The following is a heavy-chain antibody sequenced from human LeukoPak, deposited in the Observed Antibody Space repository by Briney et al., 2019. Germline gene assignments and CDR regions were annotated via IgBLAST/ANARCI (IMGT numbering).Heavy chain of an antibody. CDR2: ISSSSSYI. J-gene: IGHJ4*02. Sequence: GGSLRLSCAASGFTFSSYSMNWVRQAPGKGLEWVSSISSSSSYIYYADLVKGRFAISRDNAKNSLYLQMNSLRAEDTAVYYCARDRRRTDIVVVPAANDYWGQGTLVTVSS. CDR3: ARDRRRTDIVVVPAANDY. D-gene: IGHD2-2*01. V-gene: IGHV3-21*01. CDR1: GFTFSSYS.